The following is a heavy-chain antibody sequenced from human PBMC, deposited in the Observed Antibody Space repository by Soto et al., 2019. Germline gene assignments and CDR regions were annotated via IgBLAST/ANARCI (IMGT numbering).Heavy chain of an antibody. CDR1: GGSVSSGSYY. CDR2: IYYSGST. D-gene: IGHD6-19*01. Sequence: QVQLQESGPGLVKPSETLSLTCTVSGGSVSSGSYYWSWIRQPPGKGLEWIGYIYYSGSTNYNPSLKSRVTISVDTSKNQFSLKLSSVTAADTAVYYCARESIGSGWAFDYWGQGTLVTVSS. J-gene: IGHJ4*02. CDR3: ARESIGSGWAFDY. V-gene: IGHV4-61*01.